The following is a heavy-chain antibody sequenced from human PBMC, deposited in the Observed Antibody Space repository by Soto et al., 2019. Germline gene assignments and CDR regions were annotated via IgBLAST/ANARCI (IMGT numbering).Heavy chain of an antibody. CDR3: ATRRGSQQLVGGFGYYFDY. J-gene: IGHJ4*02. V-gene: IGHV3-20*04. CDR1: GFTFDDYG. Sequence: EVQLVESGGGVVRPGGSLRLSCAASGFTFDDYGMSWVRQAPGKGLEWVSGINWNGGSTGYADSVKGRFTISRDNAKNSLCLQMNSLRAEDTALYYCATRRGSQQLVGGFGYYFDYWGQGTLVTVSS. D-gene: IGHD6-13*01. CDR2: INWNGGST.